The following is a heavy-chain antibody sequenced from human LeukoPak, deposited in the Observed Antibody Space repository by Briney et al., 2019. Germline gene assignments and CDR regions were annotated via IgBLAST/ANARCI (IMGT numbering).Heavy chain of an antibody. D-gene: IGHD5-18*01. Sequence: GASVKVSCKASGYTFTSYGISWVRQAPGQGLEWMGGIIPIFGTANYAQKFQGRVTITADESTSTAYMELSSLRSEDTAVYYCARSGYSYESYYYYYYMDVWGKGTTVTISS. V-gene: IGHV1-69*13. CDR2: IIPIFGTA. J-gene: IGHJ6*03. CDR3: ARSGYSYESYYYYYYMDV. CDR1: GYTFTSYG.